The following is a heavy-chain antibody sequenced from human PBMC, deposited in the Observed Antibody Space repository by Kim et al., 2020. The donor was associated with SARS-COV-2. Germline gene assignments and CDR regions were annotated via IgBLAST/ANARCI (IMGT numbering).Heavy chain of an antibody. D-gene: IGHD3-10*01. CDR1: GYTFTNFG. CDR3: ARDFVGGELPTYYYYYGMAV. V-gene: IGHV1-18*04. CDR2: ISAYNGNT. Sequence: ASVKVSCKASGYTFTNFGISWVRQAPGQGLEWMGWISAYNGNTNYAQKLQGRVTMTTDTSTSTAYMELRTLRSDDTAVYYCARDFVGGELPTYYYYYGMAVWGQGNTVTVSS. J-gene: IGHJ6*02.